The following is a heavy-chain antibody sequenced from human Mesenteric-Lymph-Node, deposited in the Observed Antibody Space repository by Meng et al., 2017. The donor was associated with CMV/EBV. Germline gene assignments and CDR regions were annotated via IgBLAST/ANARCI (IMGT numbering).Heavy chain of an antibody. J-gene: IGHJ4*02. CDR2: IPSDGRSK. V-gene: IGHV3-30*04. CDR3: ARYSGWYALDY. CDR1: GFTFSNYA. D-gene: IGHD6-19*01. Sequence: LSFSASGFTFSNYALHWVRQAPGKGLEWVSVIPSDGRSKYNADSVKGRFTISRDNSKNTLYLQMDSLSAEDTAVYYCARYSGWYALDYWGQGALVTVSS.